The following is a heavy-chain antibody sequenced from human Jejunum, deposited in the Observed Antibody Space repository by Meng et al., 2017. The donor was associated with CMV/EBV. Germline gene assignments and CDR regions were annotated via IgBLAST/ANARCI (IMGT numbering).Heavy chain of an antibody. CDR2: IKPKNGAT. D-gene: IGHD3-10*01. V-gene: IGHV1-2*02. CDR3: ARGGDRGEEDY. J-gene: IGHJ4*02. Sequence: KASGYTFTVYFVRWVRQAPGQGLEWMGWIKPKNGATNYEQQYQGRVTLTRDTSISTAYMELTSLKSDDTAMYYCARGGDRGEEDYWGQGTLVTVSS. CDR1: GYTFTVYF.